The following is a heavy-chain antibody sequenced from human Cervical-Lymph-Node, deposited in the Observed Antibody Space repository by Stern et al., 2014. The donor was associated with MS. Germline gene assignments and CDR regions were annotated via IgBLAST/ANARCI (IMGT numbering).Heavy chain of an antibody. V-gene: IGHV2-70*01. CDR2: LDWDGDK. D-gene: IGHD2-21*01. CDR3: VRAREGYYFDY. CDR1: GFSLSTTGMC. J-gene: IGHJ4*02. Sequence: QVTLRESGPALVKPTQTLTLTCTFSGFSLSTTGMCLSWIRQPPGKALEWLPLLDWDGDKYYSTALKTRRTISKDTSKNQVVLTMTNMAPLDTATYFCVRAREGYYFDYWGQGIPVTVSS.